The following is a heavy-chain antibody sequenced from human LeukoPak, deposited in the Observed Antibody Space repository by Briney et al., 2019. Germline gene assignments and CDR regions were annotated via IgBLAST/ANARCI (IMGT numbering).Heavy chain of an antibody. Sequence: QPGGSLRLSCAASGFIFSGYWMNWVRQAPGKGLEWVANIKQDGSEQHYVDSVRGRFTISRDNAKNSLYQQMNSLRVEDTAMYYCARGGFVGAADYWGQGTLVTVSS. CDR2: IKQDGSEQ. CDR3: ARGGFVGAADY. CDR1: GFIFSGYW. V-gene: IGHV3-7*01. D-gene: IGHD6-13*01. J-gene: IGHJ4*02.